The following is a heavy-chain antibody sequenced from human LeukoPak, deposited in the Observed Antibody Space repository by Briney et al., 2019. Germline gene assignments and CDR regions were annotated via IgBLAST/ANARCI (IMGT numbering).Heavy chain of an antibody. J-gene: IGHJ4*02. CDR3: ARGSPGMAYFDC. Sequence: GGSLRLSCAASGFTFSTSWMHWVRRVPGKGLEWVSFITTTSGTLHYADSVRGRFTISRDNAKNSLYLQLNSLRDEDTAVYYCARGSPGMAYFDCWGQGTLVTVAS. D-gene: IGHD5-18*01. CDR2: ITTTSGTL. V-gene: IGHV3-48*02. CDR1: GFTFSTSW.